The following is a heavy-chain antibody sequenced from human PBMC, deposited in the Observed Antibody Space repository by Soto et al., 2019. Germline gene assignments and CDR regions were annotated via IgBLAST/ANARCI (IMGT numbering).Heavy chain of an antibody. V-gene: IGHV4-31*03. CDR3: ARDQYYDSSGYPYYYYGMDV. CDR2: VHYSGST. Sequence: ASETLSLTCSVSGGSISNGGYYWSWIRQHPGKGLEWIGYVHYSGSTYYNPSLKSRVTISVDTSKNQFSLKLSSVTAADTAVYYCARDQYYDSSGYPYYYYGMDVWGQGTTVTVSS. CDR1: GGSISNGGYY. D-gene: IGHD3-22*01. J-gene: IGHJ6*02.